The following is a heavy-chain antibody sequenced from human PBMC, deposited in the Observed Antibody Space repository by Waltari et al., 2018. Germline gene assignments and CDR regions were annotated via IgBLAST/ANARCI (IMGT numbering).Heavy chain of an antibody. CDR2: VHYGGST. J-gene: IGHJ3*01. CDR3: ARGTAYYRPADVFEF. V-gene: IGHV4-59*01. D-gene: IGHD1-26*01. Sequence: QVQLHESGPGLVKPSETLSLTCGVSGGSINNSYWSWIRLTPGKGLEWIGYVHYGGSTNYNPSLGGRVTISLDTSRNQFSLRLQSVTAADTAAYYCARGTAYYRPADVFEFWGQGTTVIVSS. CDR1: GGSINNSY.